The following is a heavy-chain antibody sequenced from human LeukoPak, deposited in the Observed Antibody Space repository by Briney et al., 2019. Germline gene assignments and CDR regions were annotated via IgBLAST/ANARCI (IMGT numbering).Heavy chain of an antibody. J-gene: IGHJ6*04. CDR2: ISSSSSYI. Sequence: IPGGSLRLSCAASGFTFSGSSMIWVRQAPGKGLEWVSSISSSSSYIHYADSVKGRFTISRDNAKNSLYLQMNSLRAEDTAVYYCARDYFGSGDVWGKGTTVTVSS. V-gene: IGHV3-21*01. CDR1: GFTFSGSS. D-gene: IGHD3-10*01. CDR3: ARDYFGSGDV.